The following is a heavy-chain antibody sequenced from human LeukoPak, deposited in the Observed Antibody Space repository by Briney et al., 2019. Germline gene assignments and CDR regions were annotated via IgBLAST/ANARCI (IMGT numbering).Heavy chain of an antibody. Sequence: SETLSLTCTVSGGSISSSSYYWGWIRQPPGKGLEWIGSIYYSGSTYYNPSLKSRVTISVDTSKNQFSLKLSSVTAADTAVYYCARGVPRYFDYWGQGTLVTVSS. D-gene: IGHD1-1*01. CDR2: IYYSGST. CDR1: GGSISSSSYY. V-gene: IGHV4-39*07. J-gene: IGHJ4*02. CDR3: ARGVPRYFDY.